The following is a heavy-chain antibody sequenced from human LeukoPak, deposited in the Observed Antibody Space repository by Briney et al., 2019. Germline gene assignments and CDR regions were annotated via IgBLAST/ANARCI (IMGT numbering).Heavy chain of an antibody. J-gene: IGHJ4*02. V-gene: IGHV3-74*01. D-gene: IGHD3-3*01. CDR3: VSGSLQSGYNFDY. CDR1: GFTFSNYW. CDR2: IKYDGSAT. Sequence: GGSLRLSCAASGFTFSNYWMHWIRQVPGKGLVWVSHIKYDGSATNYADSVKGRFTISRDNAKNTLYLQMNSLRAEDTAVYCCVSGSLQSGYNFDYWGQGALVTVSS.